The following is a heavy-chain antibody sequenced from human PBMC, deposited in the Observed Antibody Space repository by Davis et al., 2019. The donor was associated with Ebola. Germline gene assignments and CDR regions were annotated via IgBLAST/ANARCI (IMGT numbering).Heavy chain of an antibody. Sequence: GESLKISCAGSGFTFSRYWMSWVRQAPGRGLEWVANIKEDGSEKYYVDSVKGRFTISRDNAKNSLYLQMNSLRAEDTAVYYCARGSRYWYFDLWGRGTLVTVSS. CDR2: IKEDGSEK. CDR1: GFTFSRYW. CDR3: ARGSRYWYFDL. J-gene: IGHJ2*01. V-gene: IGHV3-7*01.